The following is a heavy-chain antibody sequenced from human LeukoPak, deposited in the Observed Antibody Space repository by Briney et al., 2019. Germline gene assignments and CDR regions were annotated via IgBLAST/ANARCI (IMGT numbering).Heavy chain of an antibody. CDR3: AKDHRYDSSGPYYFDY. J-gene: IGHJ4*02. Sequence: PGGSLRLSCAASGFTFSSYAMSWVRQAPGKGLEWASAISGSGGSTYYADSVKGRFTISRDNSKNTLYLQMNSLRAEDTAVYYCAKDHRYDSSGPYYFDYWGQGTLVTVSS. CDR2: ISGSGGST. V-gene: IGHV3-23*01. D-gene: IGHD3-22*01. CDR1: GFTFSSYA.